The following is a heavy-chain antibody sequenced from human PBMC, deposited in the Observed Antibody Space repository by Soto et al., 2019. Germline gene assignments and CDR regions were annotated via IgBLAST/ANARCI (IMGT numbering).Heavy chain of an antibody. D-gene: IGHD3-9*01. Sequence: SVKVSCKASGGTFSSYAISWVRQAPGQGLEWMGGIIPIFGTANYAQKFQGRVTITADESTSTAYMELSSLRSEDTAVYYCARLMTGLGGYYGMDVWGQGTTVTVSS. J-gene: IGHJ6*02. V-gene: IGHV1-69*13. CDR3: ARLMTGLGGYYGMDV. CDR2: IIPIFGTA. CDR1: GGTFSSYA.